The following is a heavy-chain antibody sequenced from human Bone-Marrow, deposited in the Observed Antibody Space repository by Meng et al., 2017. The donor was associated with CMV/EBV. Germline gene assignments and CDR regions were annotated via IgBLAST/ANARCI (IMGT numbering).Heavy chain of an antibody. Sequence: GGSLRHSCPASGFPVSSNYMSWVRQAPGKGLEWVSVIYSGGSTYYADSVKGRFTISRDNSKNTLYLQMNSLRAEDTAVYYCARDKIYSSSWYIYYYGMDIWGQGTTVTVSS. J-gene: IGHJ6*02. CDR1: GFPVSSNY. CDR3: ARDKIYSSSWYIYYYGMDI. CDR2: IYSGGST. V-gene: IGHV3-66*02. D-gene: IGHD6-13*01.